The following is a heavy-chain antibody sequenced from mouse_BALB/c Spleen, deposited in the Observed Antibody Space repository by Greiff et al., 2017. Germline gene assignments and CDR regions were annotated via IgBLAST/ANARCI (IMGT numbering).Heavy chain of an antibody. D-gene: IGHD3-1*01. V-gene: IGHV5-6-3*01. CDR3: ARDRGA. J-gene: IGHJ3*01. Sequence: DVTLVESGGGLVQPGGSLKLSCAASGFTFSSYGMSWVRQTPDKRLELVATINSNGGSTYYPDSVKGRFTISRDNAKNTLYLQMSSLKSEDTAMYYCARDRGAWGQGTLVTVSA. CDR2: INSNGGST. CDR1: GFTFSSYG.